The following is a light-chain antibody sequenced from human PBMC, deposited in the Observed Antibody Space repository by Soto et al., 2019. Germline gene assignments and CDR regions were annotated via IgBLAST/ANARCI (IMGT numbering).Light chain of an antibody. CDR3: QVWDITTDHYV. V-gene: IGLV3-21*04. J-gene: IGLJ1*01. CDR1: NIGSKR. Sequence: SYQLTQPPSVSVAPEKTARLTCGGDNIGSKRVHWYRQKPGQAPVLVIYYDSDRPSGIPERFSGSNSGNTATLTINRVEAGDEADYYCQVWDITTDHYVFGTGTKLTVL. CDR2: YDS.